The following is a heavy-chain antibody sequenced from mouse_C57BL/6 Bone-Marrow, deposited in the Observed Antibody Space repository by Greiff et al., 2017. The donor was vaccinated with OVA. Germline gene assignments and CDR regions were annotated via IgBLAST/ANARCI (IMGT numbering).Heavy chain of an antibody. J-gene: IGHJ2*01. V-gene: IGHV5-6*01. Sequence: EVQLVESGGDLVKPGGSLKLSCAASGFTFSSYGMSWVRQTPDKRLEWVATISSGGSYTYYPDSVKGRFTISRDNAKNTLYLQMSSLKSEDTAMDYCARRLLDYWGQGTTRTVSS. D-gene: IGHD1-1*01. CDR2: ISSGGSYT. CDR3: ARRLLDY. CDR1: GFTFSSYG.